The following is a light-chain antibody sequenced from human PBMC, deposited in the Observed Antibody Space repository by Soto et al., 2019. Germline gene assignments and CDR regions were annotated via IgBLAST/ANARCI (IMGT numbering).Light chain of an antibody. J-gene: IGLJ7*02. CDR2: DVS. Sequence: QSVLTQPASVSGSPGQSITISCTGTSSDVGYYHFVSWYQHHPGKAPKLLTYDVSNRPSGVSNRFSGSKSGNTASLTISGLQAEDEADYYCSSYTTSNTYVFGTGTQLTAL. CDR3: SSYTTSNTYV. CDR1: SSDVGYYHF. V-gene: IGLV2-14*01.